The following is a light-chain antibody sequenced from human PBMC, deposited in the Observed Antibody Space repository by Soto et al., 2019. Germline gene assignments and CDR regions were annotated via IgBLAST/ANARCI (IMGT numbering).Light chain of an antibody. CDR3: QQLNSYPPLT. J-gene: IGKJ4*01. CDR2: AAS. CDR1: QGISSY. Sequence: IQLTQSPSSLSASVGDRVTITCRASQGISSYLAWYQQQPGKAPKLLIYAASTLQSGVPSRFSGSGSGTDFTLTISSLQPEDFATYYCQQLNSYPPLTFGGGTKVEIK. V-gene: IGKV1-9*01.